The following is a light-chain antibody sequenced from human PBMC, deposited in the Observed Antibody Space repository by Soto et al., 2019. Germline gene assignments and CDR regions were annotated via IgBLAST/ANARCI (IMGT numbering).Light chain of an antibody. CDR3: RQYGSSLFT. CDR2: GAS. V-gene: IGKV3-20*01. CDR1: QSVSSKY. Sequence: DIVLTQSPGTLSLSPGERATLSCRASQSVSSKYLAGYQQKPGQAPRVLIYGASIRATGIPERSSGSGSGTDFTLTISRREPEDFALYYCRQYGSSLFTFGPGTKVDI. J-gene: IGKJ3*01.